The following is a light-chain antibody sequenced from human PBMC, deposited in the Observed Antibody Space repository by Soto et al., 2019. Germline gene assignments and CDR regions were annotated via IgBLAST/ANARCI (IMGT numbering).Light chain of an antibody. CDR2: QAS. Sequence: DIQMTQSPSTLSASVGDRVSITCRASQSISRQLAWYQQKPGKAPNLLIYQASNLETGVPSRFTGSGSWTEFTLSSSSLQPDDLATYHCLQQQIYWTFGQGTKVEVK. CDR3: LQQQIYWT. J-gene: IGKJ1*01. CDR1: QSISRQ. V-gene: IGKV1-5*03.